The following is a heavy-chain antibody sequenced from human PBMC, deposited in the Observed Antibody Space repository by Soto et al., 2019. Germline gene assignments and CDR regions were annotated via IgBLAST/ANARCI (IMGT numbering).Heavy chain of an antibody. CDR3: ARLAESPATVTTASFGYYYYGMDV. J-gene: IGHJ6*02. Sequence: EVQLVQSGAEVKKPGESLRISCKGSGYSFTSYWISWVRQMPGKGLEWMGRIDPSDSYTNYSPSFQGHVTISADKSISTAYLQWSSLKASDTAMYYCARLAESPATVTTASFGYYYYGMDVWGQGTTVTVSS. V-gene: IGHV5-10-1*03. D-gene: IGHD4-4*01. CDR1: GYSFTSYW. CDR2: IDPSDSYT.